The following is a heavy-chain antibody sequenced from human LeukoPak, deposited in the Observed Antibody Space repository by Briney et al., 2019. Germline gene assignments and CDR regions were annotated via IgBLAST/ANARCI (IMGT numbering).Heavy chain of an antibody. CDR3: ARDLNGNVVPAAINWFDP. Sequence: ASVKVSFRASGYTFTIYGISWVRQAPGQGREWMGWISAYNGNTNYAQKLQGRVTMTTDTSTSTAYMELRSLRSDDTAVYYCARDLNGNVVPAAINWFDPWGQGTLVTVSS. D-gene: IGHD2-2*02. J-gene: IGHJ5*02. CDR2: ISAYNGNT. CDR1: GYTFTIYG. V-gene: IGHV1-18*01.